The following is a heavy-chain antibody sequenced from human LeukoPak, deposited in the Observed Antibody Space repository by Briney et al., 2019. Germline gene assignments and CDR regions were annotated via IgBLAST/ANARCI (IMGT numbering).Heavy chain of an antibody. J-gene: IGHJ4*02. Sequence: SGGSLRLSCAASGFTFSSYGTSWVRQAPGRGLEWVSAISGSGGSTYYADSVKGRFTISRDNSKNTLYLQMSSLRADDTALFYCAKPAYYSDSGSFPTQYYFDYWGQGTLVTVSS. CDR3: AKPAYYSDSGSFPTQYYFDY. CDR1: GFTFSSYG. D-gene: IGHD3-10*01. CDR2: ISGSGGST. V-gene: IGHV3-23*01.